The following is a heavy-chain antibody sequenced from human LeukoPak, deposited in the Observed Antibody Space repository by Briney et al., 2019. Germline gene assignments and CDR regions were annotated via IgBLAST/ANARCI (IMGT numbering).Heavy chain of an antibody. CDR3: TKDPARSVVVPAAIFDY. CDR1: GFTFSSYV. J-gene: IGHJ4*02. V-gene: IGHV3-23*01. CDR2: ISGSGGST. D-gene: IGHD2-2*01. Sequence: GGSLRLSCAASGFTFSSYVMSWVRQAPGKGLEWVSAISGSGGSTYYADSVKGRFTISRDNSKNTLYLQMNSLRTEDTAVYYCTKDPARSVVVPAAIFDYWGQGTLVTVSS.